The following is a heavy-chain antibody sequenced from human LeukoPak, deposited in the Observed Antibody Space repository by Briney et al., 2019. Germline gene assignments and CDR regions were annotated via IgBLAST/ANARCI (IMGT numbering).Heavy chain of an antibody. CDR3: ASMSGYLPRGFES. V-gene: IGHV4-59*01. CDR2: IYYSGST. D-gene: IGHD3-3*01. CDR1: GGSISSYY. J-gene: IGHJ4*02. Sequence: SATLSLTCTASGGSISSYYWSWIRPPPGEGLGWIGYIYYSGSTNYNPSLKSRVTISVDTSKNQFSLKLSSVTAADTAVYYCASMSGYLPRGFESWGQGTLVTVSS.